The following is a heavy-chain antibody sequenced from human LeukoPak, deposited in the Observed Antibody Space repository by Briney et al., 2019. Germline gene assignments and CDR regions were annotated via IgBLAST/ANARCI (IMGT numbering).Heavy chain of an antibody. V-gene: IGHV3-7*01. Sequence: SGGSLRLSCAASGFTFSSYWMSWVRQAPGKGLEWVANIKQDGSEKYYVDSVKGRFTISRDNAKNSLYLQMNSLRAEDTAVYYCAKVGYDSSGYGSDYYMDVWGKGTTVTVSS. CDR2: IKQDGSEK. D-gene: IGHD3-22*01. CDR1: GFTFSSYW. J-gene: IGHJ6*03. CDR3: AKVGYDSSGYGSDYYMDV.